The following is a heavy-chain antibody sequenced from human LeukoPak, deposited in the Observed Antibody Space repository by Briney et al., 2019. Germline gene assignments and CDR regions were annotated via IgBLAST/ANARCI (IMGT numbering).Heavy chain of an antibody. CDR2: IYYSGST. J-gene: IGHJ5*02. CDR3: ARGAYTSSRSDP. CDR1: GGSISSGTYY. D-gene: IGHD6-6*01. V-gene: IGHV4-39*01. Sequence: SETLSLTCTVSGGSISSGTYYWGWVRQPPGKGLEWIGSIYYSGSTYYTPSLKSRVTISVDTSRNQFSLKLSSVTAADTAMYYCARGAYTSSRSDPWGQGTLVTVSS.